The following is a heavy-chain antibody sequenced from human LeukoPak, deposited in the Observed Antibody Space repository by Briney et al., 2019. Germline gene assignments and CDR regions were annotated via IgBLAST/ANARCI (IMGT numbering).Heavy chain of an antibody. Sequence: PSETLSLTCDVSGGSIDSTNWWNWVRQPPGKGLEWIGEIHHDGRINYNPSLKSRVTLSVDKSKNQFSLRLNSVTAADTAVYYCARELGSQQLSEKNAFDIWGQGTMVTVSS. D-gene: IGHD3-16*02. V-gene: IGHV4/OR15-8*01. CDR3: ARELGSQQLSEKNAFDI. J-gene: IGHJ3*02. CDR2: IHHDGRI. CDR1: GGSIDSTNW.